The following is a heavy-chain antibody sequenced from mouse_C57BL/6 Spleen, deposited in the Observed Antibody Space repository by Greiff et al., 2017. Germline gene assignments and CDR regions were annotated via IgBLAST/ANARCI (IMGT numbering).Heavy chain of an antibody. V-gene: IGHV5-17*01. CDR1: GFTFSDYG. D-gene: IGHD2-5*01. CDR2: ISSGSSTI. CDR3: ARATIVTRYFDV. Sequence: DVMLVESGGGLVKPGGSLKLSCAASGFTFSDYGMHWVRQAPVKGLEWVAYISSGSSTIYYEDTVKGRCTISRDNAKNTLFLQMTILRSEDTAMYYCARATIVTRYFDVWGTGTTVTVSS. J-gene: IGHJ1*03.